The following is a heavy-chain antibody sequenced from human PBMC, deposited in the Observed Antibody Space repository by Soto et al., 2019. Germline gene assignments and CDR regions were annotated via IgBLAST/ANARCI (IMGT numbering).Heavy chain of an antibody. CDR3: ARTSGGMVAATAYYFDY. J-gene: IGHJ4*02. CDR1: GGSISSGGYY. Sequence: QVQLQESGPGLVKPSQTLSLTCTVSGGSISSGGYYWSWIRQHPGKGLEWIGYIYYSGSTYYNPSLKSRVTISVDTSKNQFSLKLSSVTAADTAVYYCARTSGGMVAATAYYFDYWGQGTLVTVSS. CDR2: IYYSGST. V-gene: IGHV4-31*03. D-gene: IGHD2-15*01.